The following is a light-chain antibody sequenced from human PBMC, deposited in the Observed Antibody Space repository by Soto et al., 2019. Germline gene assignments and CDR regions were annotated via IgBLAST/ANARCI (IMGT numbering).Light chain of an antibody. CDR1: QSVSNN. J-gene: IGKJ1*01. CDR3: QQYNNWPPWT. V-gene: IGKV3-15*01. Sequence: ILMTQSPATLSVSPGERATLSCRASQSVSNNLAWYQQKPGQDPRLLIYDASTRATGIPARFSGSGSGTEFTLTLSGLQSEDFAVYYCQQYNNWPPWTFGQGTKVEIK. CDR2: DAS.